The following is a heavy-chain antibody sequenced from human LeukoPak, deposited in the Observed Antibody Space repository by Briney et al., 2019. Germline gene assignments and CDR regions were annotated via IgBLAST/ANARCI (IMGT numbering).Heavy chain of an antibody. J-gene: IGHJ4*02. CDR3: ATGIGIVGANPNDY. CDR1: GYTLTELS. Sequence: ASVKVSCKVSGYTLTELSMHWMRQAPGKGLEWMGGFDPEDGETIYAQKFQGRVTMTEDTSTDTAYMELSSLRSEDTAVYYCATGIGIVGANPNDYWGQGTLVTVSS. CDR2: FDPEDGET. D-gene: IGHD1-26*01. V-gene: IGHV1-24*01.